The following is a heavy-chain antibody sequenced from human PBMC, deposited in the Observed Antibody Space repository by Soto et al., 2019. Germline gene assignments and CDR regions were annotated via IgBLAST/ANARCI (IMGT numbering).Heavy chain of an antibody. CDR2: ISHSGTT. CDR3: ARASFYYDTSGYAVGWLDP. J-gene: IGHJ5*02. CDR1: GGSVSSGVYY. Sequence: ETLSLTCTVSGGSVSSGVYYWSCIRQSSGKGLEWIGHISHSGTTKSNPSLKSPVTISLDTAKNQFSLKVTSVTAADTAMYYCARASFYYDTSGYAVGWLDPWGQGTRVTVSS. D-gene: IGHD3-22*01. V-gene: IGHV4-61*08.